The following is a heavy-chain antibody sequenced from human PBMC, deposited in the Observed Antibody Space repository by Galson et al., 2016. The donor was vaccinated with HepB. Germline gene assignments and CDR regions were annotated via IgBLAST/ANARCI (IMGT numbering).Heavy chain of an antibody. CDR2: IYHSGRT. Sequence: SETLSLTCTVSGGSIKSHYWSWIRQPPGKGLEWIGYIYHSGRTNSNPSLKSRVTISIDTSKNQFSLKLTSVTAADTAAYYCARDSYFDSSGYFYDVFDSWGQGTMVTVSS. D-gene: IGHD3-22*01. J-gene: IGHJ3*01. CDR3: ARDSYFDSSGYFYDVFDS. V-gene: IGHV4-59*11. CDR1: GGSIKSHY.